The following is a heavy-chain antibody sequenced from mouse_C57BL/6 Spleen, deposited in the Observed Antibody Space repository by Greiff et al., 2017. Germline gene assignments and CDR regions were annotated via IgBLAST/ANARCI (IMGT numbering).Heavy chain of an antibody. CDR2: ISSSGST. CDR3: ARYYYGKGYFDY. CDR1: GYSITSDY. D-gene: IGHD1-1*01. J-gene: IGHJ2*01. Sequence: EVQLQQSGPGLAKPSQTLSLTCSVTGYSITSDYWNWIRKFPGNKLEYIGYISSSGSTYYNPSLKSRISITRDTAKNQDFLQLNSVTTEDTATYYCARYYYGKGYFDYWGQGTTRTVSS. V-gene: IGHV3-8*01.